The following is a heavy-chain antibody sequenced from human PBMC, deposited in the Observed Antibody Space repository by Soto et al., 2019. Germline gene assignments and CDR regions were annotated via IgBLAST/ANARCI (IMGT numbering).Heavy chain of an antibody. CDR1: GFTFSNSW. D-gene: IGHD2-15*01. CDR3: AAAGCVGWYAFAY. V-gene: IGHV3-15*07. Sequence: EVQLVESGGGLVKPGGSLRVSCAASGFTFSNSWMIWVRRAPGGGLEWVGRIKDKSEGETTDYAAHVEGRFINSREDSEPALYQKMHSLQTEDTAAYYCAAAGCVGWYAFAYWGRGTLVTVSS. CDR2: IKDKSEGETT. J-gene: IGHJ4*02.